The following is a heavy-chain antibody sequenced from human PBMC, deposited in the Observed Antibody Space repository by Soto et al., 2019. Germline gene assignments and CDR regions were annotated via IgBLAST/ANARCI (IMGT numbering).Heavy chain of an antibody. CDR3: ARDPSYYGMDV. CDR1: GYTFSSDA. J-gene: IGHJ6*02. CDR2: INAGNGNT. Sequence: QVQLVQSGAEEKKPGASVKVSCKASGYTFSSDAMHWVRQAPGQRLEWMGWINAGNGNTKYSQKFQGRVTITRDTSASTAYMELSSLRSEDTVVYYCARDPSYYGMDVWGQWTTVTVSS. V-gene: IGHV1-3*05.